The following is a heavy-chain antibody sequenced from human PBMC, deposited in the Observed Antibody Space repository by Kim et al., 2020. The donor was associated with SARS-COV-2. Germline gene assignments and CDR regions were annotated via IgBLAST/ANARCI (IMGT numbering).Heavy chain of an antibody. V-gene: IGHV3-43*01. D-gene: IGHD1-26*01. CDR2: ISRGGGSA. CDR3: AKDPCVGAAYDMYV. CDR1: GFTFDDYN. Sequence: GGSLRLSCAASGFTFDDYNMTWIRQAPGKGLEWVSFISRGGGSANYADSVKGRFTISRDNSKNSLYLQMNSLRTEDTALYYCAKDPCVGAAYDMYVWGQGATLTASS. J-gene: IGHJ6*01.